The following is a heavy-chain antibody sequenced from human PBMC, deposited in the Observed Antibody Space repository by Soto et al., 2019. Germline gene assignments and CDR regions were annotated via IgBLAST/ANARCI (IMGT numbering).Heavy chain of an antibody. CDR3: ARVNGGGFFDY. J-gene: IGHJ4*02. CDR1: GFTFSSYW. V-gene: IGHV3-7*01. Sequence: PGGSLRVSCAASGFTFSSYWMSWVRQAPGKGLEWVASIKKDGSEKDYVDSVKGRFTISRDNAKNSLYLQMSRLRAEDTAVYYCARVNGGGFFDYWGQGTQVTVSS. D-gene: IGHD2-15*01. CDR2: IKKDGSEK.